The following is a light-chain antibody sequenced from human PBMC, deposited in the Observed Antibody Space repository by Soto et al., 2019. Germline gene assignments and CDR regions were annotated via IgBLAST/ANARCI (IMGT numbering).Light chain of an antibody. J-gene: IGLJ2*01. CDR1: SGHSSYA. CDR3: QTWGTGIVV. V-gene: IGLV4-69*01. Sequence: QSVLTQSPSASASLGASVKLTCTLSSGHSSYASAWHQQQPEKGPRYLMKLNSDGSHSKGDGIPDRFSGSSSGAERYLPISSLQSEDEADYYCQTWGTGIVVFGGGTKLTVL. CDR2: LNSDGSH.